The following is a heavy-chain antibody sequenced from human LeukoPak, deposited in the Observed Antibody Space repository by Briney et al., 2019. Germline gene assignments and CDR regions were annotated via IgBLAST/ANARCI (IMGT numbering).Heavy chain of an antibody. D-gene: IGHD1-7*01. J-gene: IGHJ5*02. V-gene: IGHV4-31*03. CDR1: GGSISSGGYC. Sequence: PSETLSLTCTVSGGSISSGGYCWSWIRQHPGSGLEWFGYIYYSGSTYYHPSLKSRVTISVDTSKNQFSLKLSSVTAADTAVYYCARALTGTTLRFDPWGQGTLVTVSS. CDR3: ARALTGTTLRFDP. CDR2: IYYSGST.